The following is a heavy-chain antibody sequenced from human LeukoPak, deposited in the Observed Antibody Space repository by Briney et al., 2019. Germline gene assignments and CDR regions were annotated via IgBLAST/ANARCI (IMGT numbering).Heavy chain of an antibody. D-gene: IGHD1-26*01. Sequence: PGGSLRLSCAASGFTFSSYAMSWVRQAPGKGLEWVSAISGSGGSTYYADSVKGRFTISRDNSKNTLYLQMNSLRAEDTAVYYCAKKGLVGATTPPYFDYWGQGTLVTVSS. CDR3: AKKGLVGATTPPYFDY. CDR2: ISGSGGST. CDR1: GFTFSSYA. J-gene: IGHJ4*02. V-gene: IGHV3-23*01.